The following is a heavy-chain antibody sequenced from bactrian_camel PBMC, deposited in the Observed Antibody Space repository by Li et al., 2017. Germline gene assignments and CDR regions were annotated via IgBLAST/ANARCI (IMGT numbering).Heavy chain of an antibody. CDR3: ASRVGMCGPNWSKLRFDS. V-gene: IGHV3S61*01. CDR2: ISSERST. Sequence: HVQLVESGGGSVQAGGSLSLSCAASGFTFDDHDMGWFRQAHGDGCELVSTISSERSTYYADSVKGRFSISRDIADHTLYLQMSNLKPEDTALYYCASRVGMCGPNWSKLRFDSRGPGTQVTV. D-gene: IGHD1*01. J-gene: IGHJ4*01. CDR1: GFTFDDHD.